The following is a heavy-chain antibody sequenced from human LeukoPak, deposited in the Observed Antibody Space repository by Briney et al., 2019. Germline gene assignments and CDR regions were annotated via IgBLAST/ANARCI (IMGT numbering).Heavy chain of an antibody. CDR2: MNPNSGNT. CDR3: ARSPYESWYLNYYYYYMDV. D-gene: IGHD6-13*01. V-gene: IGHV1-8*03. J-gene: IGHJ6*03. CDR1: GYTFTSYD. Sequence: GASVKVSCKASGYTFTSYDINWVRQATGQGLEWMGWMNPNSGNTGYAQKFQGRVTITRNTSISTAYMELSSLRSEDTAVYYCARSPYESWYLNYYYYYMDVWGKGTTVTVSS.